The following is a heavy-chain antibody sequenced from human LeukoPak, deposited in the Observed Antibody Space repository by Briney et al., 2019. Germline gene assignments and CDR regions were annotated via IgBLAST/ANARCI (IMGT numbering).Heavy chain of an antibody. CDR2: ISYDGSNK. J-gene: IGHJ4*02. Sequence: GRSLRLSCAASGFTFSSYAMHWVRRAPGKGLEWVAVISYDGSNKYYADSVKGRFTISRDNSKNTLYLQMNSLRAEDTAVYYCAKGESMVLPNPDYWGQGTLVTVSS. V-gene: IGHV3-30-3*01. D-gene: IGHD3-10*01. CDR3: AKGESMVLPNPDY. CDR1: GFTFSSYA.